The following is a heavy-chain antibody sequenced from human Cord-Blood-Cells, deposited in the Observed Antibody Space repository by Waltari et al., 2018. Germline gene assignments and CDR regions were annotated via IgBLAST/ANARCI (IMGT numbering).Heavy chain of an antibody. Sequence: EVQLVESGGGLVQPGGSLRLSCAASGFAFSDHYMDWVRQAPGKGLEWVGRTRNKANSYTTEYAASVKGRFTISRDDSKNSLYLQMNSLKTEDTAVYYCARDLDYWGQGTLVTVSS. J-gene: IGHJ4*02. CDR2: TRNKANSYTT. CDR3: ARDLDY. V-gene: IGHV3-72*01. CDR1: GFAFSDHY.